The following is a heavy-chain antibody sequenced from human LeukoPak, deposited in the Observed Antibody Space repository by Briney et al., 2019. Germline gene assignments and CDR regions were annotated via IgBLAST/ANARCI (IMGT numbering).Heavy chain of an antibody. J-gene: IGHJ3*02. D-gene: IGHD5-18*01. Sequence: GASVKVSCKASGYTFTSYGISWVRQAPGQGLEWMAWISAYNGNTNYAQKLQGRVTMTTDTSTSTAYMELRSLRSDDTAVYYCARVYTAMDTDAFDIWGQGTMVTVSS. CDR3: ARVYTAMDTDAFDI. V-gene: IGHV1-18*01. CDR1: GYTFTSYG. CDR2: ISAYNGNT.